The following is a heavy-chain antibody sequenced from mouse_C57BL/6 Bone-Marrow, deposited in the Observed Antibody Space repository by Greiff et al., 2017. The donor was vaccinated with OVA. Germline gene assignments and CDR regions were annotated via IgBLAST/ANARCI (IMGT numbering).Heavy chain of an antibody. CDR3: TPYGNRFDY. J-gene: IGHJ2*01. V-gene: IGHV14-4*01. Sequence: EVQLQQSGAELVRPGASVKVSCTASGFNIKDDYMHWVKQRPEQGLEWIGWIDPENGDTEYASKFQGKATITADTSSNTAYLQLSSLTSEDTAVYYCTPYGNRFDYWGQGTTLTVSS. CDR1: GFNIKDDY. D-gene: IGHD2-1*01. CDR2: IDPENGDT.